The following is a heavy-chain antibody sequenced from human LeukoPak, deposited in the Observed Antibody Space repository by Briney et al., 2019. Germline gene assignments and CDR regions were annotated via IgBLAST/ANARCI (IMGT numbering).Heavy chain of an antibody. V-gene: IGHV1-3*01. CDR3: ASVLRFLEWFHWGLDV. J-gene: IGHJ6*02. CDR2: INAGNGHT. D-gene: IGHD3-3*01. CDR1: GYTFSSYA. Sequence: ASVKVSCKASGYTFSSYAMHWVRQAPGQRLEWMGWINAGNGHTEYSQKFQGRVTITADESTSTAYMELSSLRSEDTAAYYCASVLRFLEWFHWGLDVWGQGTTVTVSS.